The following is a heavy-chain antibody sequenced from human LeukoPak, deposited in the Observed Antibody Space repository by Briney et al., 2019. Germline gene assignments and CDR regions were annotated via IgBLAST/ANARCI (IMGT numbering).Heavy chain of an antibody. CDR3: ARLFQYYYDSSGYLDY. Sequence: GEPLKISCKGSGYSFTSYWIGWVRQMPGKGLEWMGIIYPGDSDTRYSPSFQGQVTISADKSISTAYLQWSSLKASDTAMYYCARLFQYYYDSSGYLDYWGQGTLVTVSS. D-gene: IGHD3-22*01. J-gene: IGHJ4*02. CDR1: GYSFTSYW. V-gene: IGHV5-51*01. CDR2: IYPGDSDT.